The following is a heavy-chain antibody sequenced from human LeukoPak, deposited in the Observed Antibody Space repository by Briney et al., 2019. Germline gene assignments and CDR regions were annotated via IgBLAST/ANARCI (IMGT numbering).Heavy chain of an antibody. CDR2: ISYTGGT. D-gene: IGHD5-24*01. CDR3: ARVPPLSRPYTGNNYYFDY. V-gene: IGHV4-59*01. J-gene: IGHJ4*02. Sequence: PSETLSLTCTVSGGSISSYYWSWIRQPPGKGLEWIGYISYTGGTNYNPSLKSRVTISVDTSKNQFSLKLSSVTATDTAVYYCARVPPLSRPYTGNNYYFDYWGQGTLVTVSS. CDR1: GGSISSYY.